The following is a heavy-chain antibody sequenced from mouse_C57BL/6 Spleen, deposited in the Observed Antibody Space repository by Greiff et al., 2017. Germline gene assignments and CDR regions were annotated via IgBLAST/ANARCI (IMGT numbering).Heavy chain of an antibody. J-gene: IGHJ2*01. D-gene: IGHD2-2*01. CDR2: INYDGSST. CDR1: GFTFSDYY. Sequence: EVNVVESEGGLVQPGSSMKLSCTASGFTFSDYYMAWVRQVPEKGLEWVANINYDGSSTYYLDSLKSRFIISRDNAKNILYLQMSSLKSEDTATYYCARDGYYVDYWGQGTTRTVSS. CDR3: ARDGYYVDY. V-gene: IGHV5-16*01.